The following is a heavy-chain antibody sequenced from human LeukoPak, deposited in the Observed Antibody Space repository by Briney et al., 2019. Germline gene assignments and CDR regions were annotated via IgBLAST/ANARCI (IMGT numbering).Heavy chain of an antibody. CDR1: GGSISSSSYY. D-gene: IGHD3-22*01. CDR2: IYYSGST. V-gene: IGHV4-39*01. CDR3: ARKDYYDSSGYLFDY. J-gene: IGHJ4*02. Sequence: SETLSLTCTVSGGSISSSSYYWGWIRQPPGKGLEWIGSIYYSGSTYDNPSLKSRVTISVDTSKNQFSLKLSSVTDTDTAVYYCARKDYYDSSGYLFDYWGQGTLVTVSS.